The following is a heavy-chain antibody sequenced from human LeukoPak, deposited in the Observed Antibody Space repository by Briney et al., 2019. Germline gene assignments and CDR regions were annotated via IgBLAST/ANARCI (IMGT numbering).Heavy chain of an antibody. CDR1: GFTFDDYA. CDR3: AKPGMDGDGTFDY. Sequence: PGGSLRLPCAASGFTFDDYAMHWVRQAPGKGLEWVSGISWNSGSIGYADSVKGRFTISRDNAKNTLYLQMNSLRAEDTAVYYCAKPGMDGDGTFDYWGQGTLVTVSS. D-gene: IGHD7-27*01. J-gene: IGHJ4*02. V-gene: IGHV3-9*01. CDR2: ISWNSGSI.